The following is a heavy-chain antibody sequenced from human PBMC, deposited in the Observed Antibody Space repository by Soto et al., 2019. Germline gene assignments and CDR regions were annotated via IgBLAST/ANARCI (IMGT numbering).Heavy chain of an antibody. V-gene: IGHV3-64D*08. D-gene: IGHD2-2*01. J-gene: IGHJ4*02. CDR2: ISSNGGST. CDR3: VKDQGYCSSTSCYVGRSDY. CDR1: GFTFSSYA. Sequence: GGSLRLSCSASGFTFSSYAMHWVRQASGKGLEYVSAISSNGGSTYYADSVKGRFTISRDNSKNTLYLQMSSLRAEDTAVYYCVKDQGYCSSTSCYVGRSDYWGQGTLVTVSS.